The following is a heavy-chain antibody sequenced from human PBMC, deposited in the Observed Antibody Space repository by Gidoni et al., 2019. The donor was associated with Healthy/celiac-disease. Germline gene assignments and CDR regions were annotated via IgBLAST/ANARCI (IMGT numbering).Heavy chain of an antibody. CDR1: GGSISSGSYY. Sequence: QVQLQESGPGLVKPSQTLSLTCTVSGGSISSGSYYWRWIRQPAGKGLEWIGRIYTSGSTNYNPSLKSRVTISVDTSKNQFSLKLSSVTAADTAVYYCARVGQWLAGLAFDIWGQGTMVTVSS. CDR2: IYTSGST. V-gene: IGHV4-61*02. D-gene: IGHD6-19*01. CDR3: ARVGQWLAGLAFDI. J-gene: IGHJ3*02.